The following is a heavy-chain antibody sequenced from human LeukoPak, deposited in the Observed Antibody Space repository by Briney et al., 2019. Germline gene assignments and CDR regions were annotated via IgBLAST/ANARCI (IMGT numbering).Heavy chain of an antibody. CDR2: INHSGST. D-gene: IGHD3-10*01. J-gene: IGHJ4*02. CDR3: ARGRSYYFPNHFKPQEFDY. Sequence: PSETLSLTCTVSGGSISSSSYYWSWIRQPPGKGLEWIGEINHSGSTNYNPSLKSRVTISVDTSKNQFSLKLSSVTAADTAVYYCARGRSYYFPNHFKPQEFDYWGQGTLVTVSS. V-gene: IGHV4-39*07. CDR1: GGSISSSSYY.